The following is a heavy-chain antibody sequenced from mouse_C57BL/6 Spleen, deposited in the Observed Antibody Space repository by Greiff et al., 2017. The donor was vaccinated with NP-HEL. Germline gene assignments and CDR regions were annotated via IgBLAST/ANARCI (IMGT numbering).Heavy chain of an antibody. CDR2: IWSGGST. V-gene: IGHV2-2*01. Sequence: VKLMESGPGLVQPSQSLSITCTVSGFSLTSYGVHWVRQSPGKGLEWLGVIWSGGSTDYNAAFISRLSISKDNSKSQVFFKMNSLQADDTAIYYCARNRGSSYGSYYAMDYWGQGTSVTVSS. CDR3: ARNRGSSYGSYYAMDY. D-gene: IGHD1-1*01. J-gene: IGHJ4*01. CDR1: GFSLTSYG.